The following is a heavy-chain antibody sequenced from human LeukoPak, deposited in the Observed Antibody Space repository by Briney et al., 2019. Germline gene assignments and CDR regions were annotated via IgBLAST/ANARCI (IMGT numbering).Heavy chain of an antibody. CDR3: ARESTAITFGGVIAPPYYYGMDV. J-gene: IGHJ6*02. CDR2: IIPIFGTA. V-gene: IGHV1-69*13. CDR1: GGTFSSYA. D-gene: IGHD3-16*02. Sequence: ASVKVSCEASGGTFSSYAISWVRQAPGQGLEWMGGIIPIFGTANYAQKFQGRVTITADESTSTAYMELSSLRSEDTAVYYCARESTAITFGGVIAPPYYYGMDVWGQGTTVTVSS.